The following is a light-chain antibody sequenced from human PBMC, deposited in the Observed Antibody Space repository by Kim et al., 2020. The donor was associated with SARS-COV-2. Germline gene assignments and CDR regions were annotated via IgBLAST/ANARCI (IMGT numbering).Light chain of an antibody. Sequence: GKTVTISCPRKSRSIASTYVQWYQQRPGSSPTIVIYEDNQRPSGVPDRISGSIDSSSNSASLTISGLKTEDEADYYCQSYDGDHHVFGGGTQLTVL. J-gene: IGLJ3*02. CDR2: EDN. V-gene: IGLV6-57*01. CDR1: SRSIASTY. CDR3: QSYDGDHHV.